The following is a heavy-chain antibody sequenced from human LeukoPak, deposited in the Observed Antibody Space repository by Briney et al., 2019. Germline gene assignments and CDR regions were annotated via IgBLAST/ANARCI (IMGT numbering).Heavy chain of an antibody. J-gene: IGHJ4*01. CDR2: ISRGSYHI. D-gene: IGHD3-22*01. CDR3: ARRLYDSSGFRPPFDY. CDR1: GFTLTSYS. V-gene: IGHV3-21*01. Sequence: PGGSLRLSCAASGFTLTSYSMIWVRQAPGKGRGWVSSISRGSYHIYYTESVKGRFTITRDNAKNSVTLQMNSLRVEATAAYYYARRLYDSSGFRPPFDYWGQGTLVTASS.